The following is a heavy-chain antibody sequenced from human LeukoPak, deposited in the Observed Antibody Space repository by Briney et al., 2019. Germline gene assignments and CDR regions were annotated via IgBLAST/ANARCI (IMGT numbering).Heavy chain of an antibody. V-gene: IGHV1-46*01. CDR1: GYTFTSYY. Sequence: ASVKVPCKASGYTFTSYYMHWVRQAPGQGLEWVGIINPSGGSTSYAQKFQGRVPMTRDTSTSTVYMELSSLRSEDTAVYYCARGYYYDSSGYYLTDFDYWGQGTLVTVSS. J-gene: IGHJ4*02. CDR2: INPSGGST. D-gene: IGHD3-22*01. CDR3: ARGYYYDSSGYYLTDFDY.